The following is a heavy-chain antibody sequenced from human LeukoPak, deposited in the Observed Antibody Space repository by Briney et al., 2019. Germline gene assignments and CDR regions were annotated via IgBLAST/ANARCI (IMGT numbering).Heavy chain of an antibody. CDR2: IYYSGST. D-gene: IGHD3-3*01. CDR1: GGSISSGGYY. CDR3: ASVYYDPPHYFDY. Sequence: SQTLSLTCTVFGGSISSGGYYWSWIRQHPGKGLEWIGYIYYSGSTYYNPSLKSRVTISVDTSKNQFSLKLSSVTAADTAVYYCASVYYDPPHYFDYWGQGTLVTVSS. V-gene: IGHV4-31*03. J-gene: IGHJ4*02.